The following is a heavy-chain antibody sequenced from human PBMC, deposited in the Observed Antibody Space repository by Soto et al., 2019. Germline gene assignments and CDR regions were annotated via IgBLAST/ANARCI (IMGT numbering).Heavy chain of an antibody. J-gene: IGHJ6*02. Sequence: GESLKISCKGSGYSFTIYWIGWVRQMPGKGLEWMGIIYPGDSDTRYSPSFQGQVTISADKSISTAYLQWSSLKASDTAMYYCARQYVVVAATSRGYYYYGMDVWGQGTTVTVSS. D-gene: IGHD2-15*01. CDR2: IYPGDSDT. CDR3: ARQYVVVAATSRGYYYYGMDV. V-gene: IGHV5-51*01. CDR1: GYSFTIYW.